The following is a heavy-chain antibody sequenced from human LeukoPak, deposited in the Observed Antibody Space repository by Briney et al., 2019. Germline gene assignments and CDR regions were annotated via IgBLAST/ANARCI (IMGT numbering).Heavy chain of an antibody. V-gene: IGHV4-39*07. CDR1: GGSISSSSYY. CDR3: AREEISSRKFDY. Sequence: SETLSLTCTVSGGSISSSSYYWGWIRQPPGKGLEWIGSIYYSGSTYYNPSLKSRVTISVDRSKNQFSLKLSSVTAADTAVYYCAREEISSRKFDYWGQGTLVTVSS. J-gene: IGHJ4*02. D-gene: IGHD5-24*01. CDR2: IYYSGST.